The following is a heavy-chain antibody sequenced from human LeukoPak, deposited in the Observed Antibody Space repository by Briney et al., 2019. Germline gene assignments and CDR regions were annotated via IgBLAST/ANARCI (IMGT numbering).Heavy chain of an antibody. J-gene: IGHJ6*03. Sequence: GESLKISCKGSGYSFTSYWIGWVRQMPGKGLEWMGIIYPGDSDTRYSPSFQGQVTISADKSISTAYLQWSSLKASDTAMYYCARIHYCSSTSCPDPIYYYYYMDVWGKGTTVTVSS. CDR2: IYPGDSDT. D-gene: IGHD2-2*01. CDR3: ARIHYCSSTSCPDPIYYYYYMDV. CDR1: GYSFTSYW. V-gene: IGHV5-51*01.